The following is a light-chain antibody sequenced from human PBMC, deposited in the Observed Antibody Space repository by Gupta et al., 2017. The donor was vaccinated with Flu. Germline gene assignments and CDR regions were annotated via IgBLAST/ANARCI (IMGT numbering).Light chain of an antibody. CDR1: SSDIGHYNY. J-gene: IGLJ2*01. V-gene: IGLV2-14*01. CDR3: NYFTTSSTVI. Sequence: QSALTQPASVSGAPGQSIAISCTGSSSDIGHYNYVSWYQQYPGKAPKLILYQVSNRPSGVSSRFAGSKAASTASPTISGLQAEDDAHYYCNYFTTSSTVIFGGGTKVTVL. CDR2: QVS.